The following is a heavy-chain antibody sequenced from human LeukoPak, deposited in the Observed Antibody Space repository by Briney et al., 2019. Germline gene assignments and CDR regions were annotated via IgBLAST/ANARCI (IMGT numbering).Heavy chain of an antibody. D-gene: IGHD5-12*01. CDR1: GFTVSSNY. Sequence: QTGGSLRLSCAASGFTVSSNYMSWVRQAPGKGLEWVSVIYSGGSTYYADSVKGRFTISRDNSKNTLYLQMNSLRAEDTAVYYCAKDLKPNIIVATIFDYWGQGTLVTVSS. J-gene: IGHJ4*02. V-gene: IGHV3-53*05. CDR2: IYSGGST. CDR3: AKDLKPNIIVATIFDY.